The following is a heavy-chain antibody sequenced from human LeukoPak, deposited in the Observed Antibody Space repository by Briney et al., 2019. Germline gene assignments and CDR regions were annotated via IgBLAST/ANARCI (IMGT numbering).Heavy chain of an antibody. CDR3: ARDVWFGELLQIPFDY. J-gene: IGHJ4*02. CDR2: IYHSGST. D-gene: IGHD3-10*01. Sequence: SETLSLTCTVSGYSISSGYYWGWIRQPPGKGLEWIGSIYHSGSTYYNPSLKSRVTISVDTSKNQFSLKLSSVTAADTAVYYCARDVWFGELLQIPFDYWGQGTLVTVSS. CDR1: GYSISSGYY. V-gene: IGHV4-38-2*02.